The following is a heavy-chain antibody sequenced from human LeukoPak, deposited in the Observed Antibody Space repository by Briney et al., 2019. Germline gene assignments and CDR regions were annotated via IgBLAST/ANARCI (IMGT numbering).Heavy chain of an antibody. CDR2: ISSSSGTI. D-gene: IGHD3-16*01. J-gene: IGHJ6*02. V-gene: IGHV3-48*04. CDR1: GFTFSSYS. Sequence: GGSLRLSCAASGFTFSSYSMTWVRQAPGKGLEWVSYISSSSGTIYYADSVKGRFTISRDNAKNSLYLQMNSLRAGDTAVYYCAREGDYYGMDVWGQGTTVTVSS. CDR3: AREGDYYGMDV.